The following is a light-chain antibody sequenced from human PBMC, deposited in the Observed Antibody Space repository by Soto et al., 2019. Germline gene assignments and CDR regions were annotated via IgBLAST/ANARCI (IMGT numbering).Light chain of an antibody. Sequence: ESVLTQSPATLSLSPGERATLSCRASQTVTRNYLAWHQQKPGQTPRLLVYGASSRATGIPDRFSGSGSGPAFPLTISRLEPEDFAVYYCQQHGSSPITFGQGTRLEIK. CDR2: GAS. CDR1: QTVTRNY. V-gene: IGKV3-20*01. J-gene: IGKJ5*01. CDR3: QQHGSSPIT.